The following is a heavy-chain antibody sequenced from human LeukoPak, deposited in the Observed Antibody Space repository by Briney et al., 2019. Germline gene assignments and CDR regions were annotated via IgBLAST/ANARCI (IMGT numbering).Heavy chain of an antibody. J-gene: IGHJ4*02. CDR2: ISSSSTTI. CDR1: GFTFSSYS. D-gene: IGHD3-10*01. V-gene: IGHV3-48*02. Sequence: PGGSLRLSCAASGFTFSSYSMNWVRQAPGKGLEWISYISSSSTTIYYADSVKGRFTISRDNAKSSLFLQMNSLRDEDTAVYYCATGVRYFDYWGRGTLVTVSS. CDR3: ATGVRYFDY.